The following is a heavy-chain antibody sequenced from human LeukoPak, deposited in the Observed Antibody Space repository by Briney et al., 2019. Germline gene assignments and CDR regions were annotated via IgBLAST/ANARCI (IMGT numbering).Heavy chain of an antibody. D-gene: IGHD2-8*01. J-gene: IGHJ5*02. V-gene: IGHV4-30-4*01. CDR1: GGSISSGDYY. CDR3: ARGAKYCTNGVCYTGWFDP. Sequence: PSETLSLTCTVSGGSISSGDYYWSWIRQPPGKGLEWIGYIYYSGSTYYNPSLKSRVTISVDTSKNQFSLKLSSVTAADTAVYYCARGAKYCTNGVCYTGWFDPWGQGTLVTVSS. CDR2: IYYSGST.